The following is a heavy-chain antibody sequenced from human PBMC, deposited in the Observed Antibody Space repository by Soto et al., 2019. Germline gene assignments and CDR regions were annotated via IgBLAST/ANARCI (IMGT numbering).Heavy chain of an antibody. CDR1: GGTFSSYT. J-gene: IGHJ4*02. CDR3: ASQPRKPYYYGSGSYYNPLDY. Sequence: GASVKVSCKASGGTFSSYTISWVRQAPGQGLEWMGRIIPILGIANYAQKFQGRVTITADKSTSTAYMELSSLRSEDTAVYYCASQPRKPYYYGSGSYYNPLDYWGQGTLVTVSS. V-gene: IGHV1-69*02. D-gene: IGHD3-10*01. CDR2: IIPILGIA.